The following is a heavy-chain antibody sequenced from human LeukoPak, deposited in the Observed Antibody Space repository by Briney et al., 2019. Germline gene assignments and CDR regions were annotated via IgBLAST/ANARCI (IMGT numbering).Heavy chain of an antibody. V-gene: IGHV4-59*08. CDR2: IYYTGDSS. Sequence: SETLSLTCTVSGGSISNYYWSWIRQPPGKELEWVGYIYYTGDSSNYNPSLKSRVTISVDTSKNQFSLRLSSVTAADTAVYYCAGSFRGVSIFDSWGQGTLVTVSS. CDR3: AGSFRGVSIFDS. D-gene: IGHD3-10*01. J-gene: IGHJ4*02. CDR1: GGSISNYY.